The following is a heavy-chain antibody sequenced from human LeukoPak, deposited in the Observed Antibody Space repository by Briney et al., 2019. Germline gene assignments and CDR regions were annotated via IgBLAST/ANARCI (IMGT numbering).Heavy chain of an antibody. D-gene: IGHD2-15*01. CDR2: IIPIFGTA. CDR3: ARSAGTVVVVAVATQPTYYYYMDV. Sequence: ASVKVSCKASGGTFRGYAFSWVRQAPGQGLEWVGGIIPIFGTANYAQKFQGRVTITADESTRTAYMELSSLRSEDTAVYYCARSAGTVVVVAVATQPTYYYYMDVWGKGTTVTVSS. J-gene: IGHJ6*03. V-gene: IGHV1-69*13. CDR1: GGTFRGYA.